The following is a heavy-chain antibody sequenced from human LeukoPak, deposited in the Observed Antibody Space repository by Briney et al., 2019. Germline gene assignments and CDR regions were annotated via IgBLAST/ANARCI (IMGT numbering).Heavy chain of an antibody. D-gene: IGHD4-23*01. CDR2: ISSSGSTI. V-gene: IGHV3-48*03. CDR1: GFTFCIYE. Sequence: PGGSLRLSCAASGFTFCIYEMNWVRQAPGKGLEWVSHISSSGSTIYYTDSVKGRFTISRDNSKNSLYLQMNSLRAEDTAIYYCARTVARIGYWGQGTLVTVSS. CDR3: ARTVARIGY. J-gene: IGHJ4*02.